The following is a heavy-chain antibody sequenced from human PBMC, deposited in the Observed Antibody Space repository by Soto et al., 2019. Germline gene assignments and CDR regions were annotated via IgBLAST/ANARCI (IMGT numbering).Heavy chain of an antibody. Sequence: GGSLRLSCAASGFSFSGYWMHWVRQAPGKGPVWVSRINSYGTSTDYMDSVKGRFTISRDNAENTLYLQMNRLRVEDTAVYYCARGWIGDLNDAFDIWGQGTMVTVSS. D-gene: IGHD2-2*03. V-gene: IGHV3-74*01. CDR2: INSYGTST. CDR3: ARGWIGDLNDAFDI. CDR1: GFSFSGYW. J-gene: IGHJ3*02.